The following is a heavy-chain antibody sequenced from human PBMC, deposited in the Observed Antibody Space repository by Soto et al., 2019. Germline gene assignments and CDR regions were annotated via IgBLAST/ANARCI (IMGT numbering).Heavy chain of an antibody. Sequence: QVQLVQSGAEVKKPGSSVKVSCKASGGTFSSYAISWVRQAPGQGLEWMGGIIPIFGTANYAQKFQGRVKITADESTSTAYMELSSLRSEDTAVYYCARRAYCGGDCYYDYWGQGTLVTVSS. CDR1: GGTFSSYA. CDR3: ARRAYCGGDCYYDY. D-gene: IGHD2-21*02. V-gene: IGHV1-69*01. J-gene: IGHJ4*02. CDR2: IIPIFGTA.